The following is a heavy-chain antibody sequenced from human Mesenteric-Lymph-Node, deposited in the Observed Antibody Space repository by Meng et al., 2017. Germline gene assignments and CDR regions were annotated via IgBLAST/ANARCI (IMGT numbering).Heavy chain of an antibody. D-gene: IGHD1-26*01. V-gene: IGHV4-30-4*01. Sequence: QGELQEPGPGLVKPSQTLSLTCTVSGGSISSGDYYWSWIRQPPGKGLEWIGYIYNSGSTYYNPSLKSRVTISVDTSKNQFSLKLRFVTAADTAVYYCARGKQDAWELLAYWGQGALVTVSS. CDR3: ARGKQDAWELLAY. CDR2: IYNSGST. CDR1: GGSISSGDYY. J-gene: IGHJ4*02.